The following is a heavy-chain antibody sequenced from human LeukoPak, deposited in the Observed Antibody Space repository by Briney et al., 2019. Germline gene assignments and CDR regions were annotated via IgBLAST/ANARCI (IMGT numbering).Heavy chain of an antibody. Sequence: GASVKVSCKASGYTFTGYYMHWVRQAPGQGLEWMGRINPNSGGTNYAQKFQGRVTMTRDTSISTAYMELSRLRSDDTAVYHCARAPKLVPAAYDYWGQGTLVTVSS. J-gene: IGHJ4*02. CDR1: GYTFTGYY. CDR2: INPNSGGT. V-gene: IGHV1-2*06. CDR3: ARAPKLVPAAYDY. D-gene: IGHD2-2*01.